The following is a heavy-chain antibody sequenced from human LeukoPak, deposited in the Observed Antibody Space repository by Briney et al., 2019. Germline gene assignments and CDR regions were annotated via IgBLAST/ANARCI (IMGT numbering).Heavy chain of an antibody. V-gene: IGHV3-7*01. J-gene: IGHJ4*02. D-gene: IGHD2-21*01. CDR2: IKQDGSEK. CDR1: GFTFSSYW. Sequence: GGSLRLSCAASGFTFSSYWMSWVRQAPGKGLERVANIKQDGSEKYYVDSVKGRFTISRDNAKNSLYLQMNSLRAEDTAVYYCARGGAYYGPRGFDYWGQGTLVTVSS. CDR3: ARGGAYYGPRGFDY.